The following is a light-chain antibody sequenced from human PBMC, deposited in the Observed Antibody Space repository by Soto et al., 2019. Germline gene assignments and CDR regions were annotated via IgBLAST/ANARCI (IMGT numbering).Light chain of an antibody. V-gene: IGLV2-23*03. CDR2: EGS. Sequence: QSVLPHPASVSGSPGQSITISCTGTSSDVGSYNLVSWYQQHPGKAPKLMIYEGSKRPSGVSNRFSGSKSGNTASLTISGLQAEDEADYYCCSYAGSSTFVFGTGTKVTVL. CDR3: CSYAGSSTFV. J-gene: IGLJ1*01. CDR1: SSDVGSYNL.